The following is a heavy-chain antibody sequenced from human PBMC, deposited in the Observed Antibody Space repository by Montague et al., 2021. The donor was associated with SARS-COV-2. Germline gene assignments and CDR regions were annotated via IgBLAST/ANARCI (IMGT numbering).Heavy chain of an antibody. CDR3: ARDSFVVVPAASSYYYYYDMDV. J-gene: IGHJ6*02. Sequence: SLRLSCAASGFTFSSYWMSWVRQAPGKGLEWVANIKQDGSEKYYVDSVKGRFTISRDNAKNSLYLQMNSLRAEDTAVYYCARDSFVVVPAASSYYYYYDMDVWGQGTTVTVSS. CDR2: IKQDGSEK. V-gene: IGHV3-7*01. D-gene: IGHD2-2*01. CDR1: GFTFSSYW.